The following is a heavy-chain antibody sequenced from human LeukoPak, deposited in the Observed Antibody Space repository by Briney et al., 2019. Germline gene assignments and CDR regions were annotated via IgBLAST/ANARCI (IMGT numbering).Heavy chain of an antibody. J-gene: IGHJ4*02. D-gene: IGHD3-3*01. Sequence: PGGSLRLSCAASGFTFSSYAMSWVRQAPGKGLVWVSRINTDGSSTGYADSVKGRFTISRDNAKNTLYLQMNSLRAEDTAVYYCAKYGAGRFLEWLPYPDYWGQGTLVTVSS. CDR1: GFTFSSYA. CDR3: AKYGAGRFLEWLPYPDY. V-gene: IGHV3-74*01. CDR2: INTDGSST.